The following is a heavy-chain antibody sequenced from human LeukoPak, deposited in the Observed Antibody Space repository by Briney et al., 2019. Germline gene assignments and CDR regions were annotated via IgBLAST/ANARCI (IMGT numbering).Heavy chain of an antibody. CDR3: ARGTGRGLDY. J-gene: IGHJ4*02. Sequence: PSQTLSLTCAVSGGSINSGGYSWNWIRQPPGKGLEWIGYIYQSVSTYYNPSLKSRVTISVDRSKNQFSLKLSSVTAADTAVYYCARGTGRGLDYWGQGTLVTVSS. CDR2: IYQSVST. CDR1: GGSINSGGYS. V-gene: IGHV4-30-2*01. D-gene: IGHD4-17*01.